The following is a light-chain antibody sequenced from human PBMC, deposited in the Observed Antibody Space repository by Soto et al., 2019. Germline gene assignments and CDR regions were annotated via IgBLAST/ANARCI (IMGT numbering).Light chain of an antibody. V-gene: IGKV3-11*01. CDR3: KQRSNWPLA. J-gene: IGKJ4*02. CDR2: DAS. Sequence: EIGFTQSPATLSLSPGERATLSCRASQSASSYLAWYQQKPGQAPRLLIYDASNRATGIPARFSGSGSGTDFTLTISSLEPEDFAVYYCKQRSNWPLAFGGGTQVDI. CDR1: QSASSY.